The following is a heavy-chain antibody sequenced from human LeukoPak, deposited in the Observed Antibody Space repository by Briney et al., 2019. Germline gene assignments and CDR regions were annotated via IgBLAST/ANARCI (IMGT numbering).Heavy chain of an antibody. J-gene: IGHJ5*02. V-gene: IGHV1-2*02. CDR3: ASVLVVWFDP. CDR1: GTTFSNYA. Sequence: ASVKVSCKASGTTFSNYAVAWVRQAPGQGLEWMGWINPNSGGTNYAQKFQGRVTMTRDTSISTAYMELSRLRSDDTAVYYCASVLVVWFDPWGQGTLVTVSS. CDR2: INPNSGGT.